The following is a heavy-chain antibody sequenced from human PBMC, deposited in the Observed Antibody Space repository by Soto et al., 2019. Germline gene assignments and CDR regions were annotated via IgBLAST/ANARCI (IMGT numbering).Heavy chain of an antibody. CDR1: GYTFTGYY. D-gene: IGHD3-16*02. V-gene: IGHV1-2*02. J-gene: IGHJ5*02. Sequence: ASVNVSCKASGYTFTGYYIHWVRQAPGQGLECMGWINPNSGGTNYAQKFQGRVTMTRDTSISTAYMELSRLRSDDTAVYYCARALRLGELSFKPWGQGTLVTVSS. CDR2: INPNSGGT. CDR3: ARALRLGELSFKP.